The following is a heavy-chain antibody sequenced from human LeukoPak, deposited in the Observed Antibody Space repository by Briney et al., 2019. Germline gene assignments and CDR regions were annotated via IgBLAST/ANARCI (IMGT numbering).Heavy chain of an antibody. J-gene: IGHJ4*02. V-gene: IGHV3-23*01. CDR2: ISGSGGST. CDR3: VTSYYNMYYFDY. CDR1: GFTCSSYA. Sequence: GGSLRLSCAASGFTCSSYAMSWVRQAPGKGLEWVSAISGSGGSTYYADSVKGRFAPSRDTSKNTLSPPMNSLRAEDTAVYYCVTSYYNMYYFDYWGQGNLVTVSS. D-gene: IGHD3-10*01.